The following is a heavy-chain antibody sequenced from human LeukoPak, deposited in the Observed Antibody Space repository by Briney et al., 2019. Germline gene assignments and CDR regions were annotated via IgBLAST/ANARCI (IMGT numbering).Heavy chain of an antibody. CDR1: GGSISSSSYY. CDR2: IYYSGST. D-gene: IGHD6-6*01. Sequence: SETLSLTCTVSGGSISSSSYYWGCIRQPPGKGLECIGSIYYSGSTYYNPSLKSRVTISVDTSKNQFSLKLSSVTAADTAVYYCARLAGLTSSSGTPDYWGQGTLVTVSS. J-gene: IGHJ4*02. V-gene: IGHV4-39*01. CDR3: ARLAGLTSSSGTPDY.